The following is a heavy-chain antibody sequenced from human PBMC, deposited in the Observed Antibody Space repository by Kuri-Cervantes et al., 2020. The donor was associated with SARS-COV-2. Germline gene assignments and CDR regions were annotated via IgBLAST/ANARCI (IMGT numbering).Heavy chain of an antibody. V-gene: IGHV3-30-3*01. Sequence: GESLKISCAASGFTFSSYAMHWVRQAPGKGLEWVAVISYDGSNKYYADSVKGRFTISRDNSKNTLYLQMNSLRAEDTAVYYCARDHVPLCCSSTSCYTLPDYYYYGMDVWGQGTTVTVSS. J-gene: IGHJ6*02. CDR3: ARDHVPLCCSSTSCYTLPDYYYYGMDV. D-gene: IGHD2-2*02. CDR1: GFTFSSYA. CDR2: ISYDGSNK.